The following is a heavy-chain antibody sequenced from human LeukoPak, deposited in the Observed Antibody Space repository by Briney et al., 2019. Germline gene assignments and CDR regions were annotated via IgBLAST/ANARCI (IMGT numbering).Heavy chain of an antibody. V-gene: IGHV4-4*02. CDR3: ASQQQLVLLDWFDP. Sequence: SETLSLTSGVSGGSISSSNWWSWVRQPPGKGLEWIGQIYYSGTTNYNPSLKSRVTISVDRSKNQFSLKLSSMTAADTAVYYCASQQQLVLLDWFDPWGQGTLVTVSS. D-gene: IGHD6-13*01. J-gene: IGHJ5*02. CDR2: IYYSGTT. CDR1: GGSISSSNW.